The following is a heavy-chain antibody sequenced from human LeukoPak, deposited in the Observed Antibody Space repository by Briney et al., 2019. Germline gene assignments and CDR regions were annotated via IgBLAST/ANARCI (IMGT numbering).Heavy chain of an antibody. CDR2: IIPILGIA. J-gene: IGHJ1*01. CDR3: AWELWFGGSRPEYFQH. CDR1: GGTFSSYA. Sequence: ASVKVSCKASGGTFSSYAISWVRQAPGQGLEWMGRIIPILGIANYAQKFQGRVTITADKSTSTAYMELSSLRSEDTAVYYCAWELWFGGSRPEYFQHWGQGTLVTVSS. V-gene: IGHV1-69*04. D-gene: IGHD3-10*01.